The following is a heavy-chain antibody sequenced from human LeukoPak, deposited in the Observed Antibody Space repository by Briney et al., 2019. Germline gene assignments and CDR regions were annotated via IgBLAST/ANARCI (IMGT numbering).Heavy chain of an antibody. V-gene: IGHV3-66*01. CDR1: GFTVSSNY. J-gene: IGHJ4*02. CDR3: AIYGSGSYYTVDY. D-gene: IGHD3-10*01. Sequence: GGSLTLACAASGFTVSSNYMSWVRQAPRKGLEWVSVIYSGGSTYYADSVKGRFTISRDNSKNTLYLQMNSLRAEDTAVYYCAIYGSGSYYTVDYWGEGTLVTVSS. CDR2: IYSGGST.